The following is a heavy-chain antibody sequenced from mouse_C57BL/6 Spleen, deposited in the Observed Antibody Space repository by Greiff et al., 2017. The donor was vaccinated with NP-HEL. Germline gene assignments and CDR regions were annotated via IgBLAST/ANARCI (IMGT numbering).Heavy chain of an antibody. D-gene: IGHD1-1*01. Sequence: VQLQQSGAELAKPGASVKMSCTASGYTFTSYWMHWVNQRPGQGLEWIGYINPRSGSTKYNQHFKDKATLNADNSYSTAYMQHSSLTYEDAAVYYCARDGYYGSSRVFAYWGQGTLVTVSA. CDR1: GYTFTSYW. J-gene: IGHJ3*01. V-gene: IGHV1-7*01. CDR3: ARDGYYGSSRVFAY. CDR2: INPRSGST.